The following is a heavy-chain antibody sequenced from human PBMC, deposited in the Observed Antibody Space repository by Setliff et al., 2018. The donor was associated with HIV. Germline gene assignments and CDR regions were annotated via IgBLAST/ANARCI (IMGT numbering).Heavy chain of an antibody. D-gene: IGHD1-20*01. V-gene: IGHV4-39*01. Sequence: SETLSLTCTVSAGSISTSSYYWGWIRQPPGKGLEWIGSIYYSGTTYYNPSLKSRVTISVDTSKNQFSLNLTSVTAADTAVYYCARWSDNNPRGFVIWGQGTVVTVSS. CDR3: ARWSDNNPRGFVI. CDR2: IYYSGTT. J-gene: IGHJ3*02. CDR1: AGSISTSSYY.